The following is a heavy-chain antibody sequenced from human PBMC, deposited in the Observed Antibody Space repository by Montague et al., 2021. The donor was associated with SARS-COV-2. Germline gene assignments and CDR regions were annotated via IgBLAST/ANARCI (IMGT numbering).Heavy chain of an antibody. D-gene: IGHD5-24*01. CDR2: IYYSGST. CDR1: GGSISTYY. J-gene: IGHJ2*01. CDR3: ARDGYNAHQNYWYFDL. V-gene: IGHV4-59*12. Sequence: SETLSLTCTVSGGSISTYYWSWIRQPPGKGLEWIGYIYYSGSTNYSPSLKSRVTISADTSKNQFSLKLSSVTAADTAVYYCARDGYNAHQNYWYFDLWGRGTLVTVPS.